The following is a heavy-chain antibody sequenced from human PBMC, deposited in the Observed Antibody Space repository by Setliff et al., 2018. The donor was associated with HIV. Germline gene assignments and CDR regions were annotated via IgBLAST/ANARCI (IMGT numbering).Heavy chain of an antibody. D-gene: IGHD3-16*02. J-gene: IGHJ3*02. CDR2: LYYGGST. V-gene: IGHV4-39*01. CDR3: ARHQVIPTVIGAFDI. Sequence: PSETLSLTCTVSGDSISTSNSYWGWVRQPPGKGLEWIGSLYYGGSTYYNPSLKSRVTISVDTSKNHFSLKLSSATAADTAVYYCARHQVIPTVIGAFDIWGQGTVVTVSS. CDR1: GDSISTSNSY.